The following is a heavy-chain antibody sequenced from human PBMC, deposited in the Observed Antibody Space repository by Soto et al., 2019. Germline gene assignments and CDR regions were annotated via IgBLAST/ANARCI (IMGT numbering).Heavy chain of an antibody. J-gene: IGHJ4*02. CDR3: ARHYDFWSGPFDY. CDR1: GGTFSSYA. CDR2: IIPIFGTA. Sequence: SVKVSCKASGGTFSSYAISWVRQAPGQGLEWMGGIIPIFGTANYAQKFQGRVTITADESTSTAYMELSSLRSEDTAVYYCARHYDFWSGPFDYWGQGTLVTVSS. V-gene: IGHV1-69*13. D-gene: IGHD3-3*01.